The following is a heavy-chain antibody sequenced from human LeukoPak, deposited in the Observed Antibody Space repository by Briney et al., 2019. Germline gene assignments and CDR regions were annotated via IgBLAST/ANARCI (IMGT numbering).Heavy chain of an antibody. CDR3: ARECHGDQGYGMDV. CDR2: ISSGSNYI. D-gene: IGHD4-17*01. V-gene: IGHV3-21*01. CDR1: GFTFSSYT. Sequence: PGGSLRLSCAASGFTFSSYTMTWVRQAPGKGLEWVSYISSGSNYIYYADSEKGRFTISRDNAKNPLYLQMNSLRAEDTAVYYCARECHGDQGYGMDVCGQGTTVTVSS. J-gene: IGHJ6*02.